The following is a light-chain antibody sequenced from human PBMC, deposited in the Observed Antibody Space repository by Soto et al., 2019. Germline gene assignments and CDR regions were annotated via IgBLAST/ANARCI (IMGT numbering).Light chain of an antibody. Sequence: EIVLTQAPGTLSFSPGERATLSCRASQSVSSSYLAWYQQKPGQAPRLLIYGASSRATGIPDRFSGSGSGTDFTLTISRQEPEDFAVYYCQQYGSSPAFGGGTKVDIK. V-gene: IGKV3-20*01. CDR3: QQYGSSPA. CDR2: GAS. CDR1: QSVSSSY. J-gene: IGKJ4*01.